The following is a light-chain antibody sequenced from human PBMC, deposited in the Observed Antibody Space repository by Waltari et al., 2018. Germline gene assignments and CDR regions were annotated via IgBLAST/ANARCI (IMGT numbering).Light chain of an antibody. J-gene: IGKJ2*01. CDR1: ETVSTN. CDR2: AAS. Sequence: ETVMTQSPATLSVSPGERATLSCRTSETVSTNLAWYQHKSGQAPRLLIYAASTRATGISARFSGSGSGTEFTLTNSRLKSEDFAGYYGQRDNNWPPGTFGQGTKLEI. V-gene: IGKV3-15*01. CDR3: QRDNNWPPGT.